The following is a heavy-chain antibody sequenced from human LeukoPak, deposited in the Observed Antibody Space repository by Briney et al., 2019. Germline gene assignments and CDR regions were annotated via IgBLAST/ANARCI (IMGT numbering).Heavy chain of an antibody. CDR1: GFTFSSYG. Sequence: GGSLRLSCAASGFTFSSYGMHWVRQAPGKGLEWVAFIRYDGSNKYYADSVKGRFTISRDNSKNTLYLQMNSLRAEDTAVYYCAKGRYCTNGVCYRFDYWGQGTLVTVSS. CDR2: IRYDGSNK. V-gene: IGHV3-30*02. CDR3: AKGRYCTNGVCYRFDY. D-gene: IGHD2-8*01. J-gene: IGHJ4*02.